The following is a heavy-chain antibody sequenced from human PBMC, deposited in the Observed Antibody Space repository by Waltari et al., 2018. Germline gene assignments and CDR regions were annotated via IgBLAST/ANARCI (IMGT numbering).Heavy chain of an antibody. J-gene: IGHJ4*02. CDR3: ARHGVGEIAARSH. D-gene: IGHD6-6*01. V-gene: IGHV4-39*01. CDR2: IYYSGST. CDR1: GGSISSSSYY. Sequence: QLQLQESGPGLVKPSETLSLTCTVSGGSISSSSYYWGWIRQPPGKGLEWIGSIYYSGSTYYNPSLKSRVTISVDTSKNQFSLKLSSVTAADTAVYYCARHGVGEIAARSHWGQGTLVTVSS.